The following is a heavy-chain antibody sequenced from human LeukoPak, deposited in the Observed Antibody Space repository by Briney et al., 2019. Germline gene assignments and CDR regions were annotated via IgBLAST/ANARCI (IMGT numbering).Heavy chain of an antibody. V-gene: IGHV3-20*04. CDR1: GFTFEDHG. CDR3: ARERDGSGSSYFDY. CDR2: IHWSGVGT. J-gene: IGHJ4*02. D-gene: IGHD3-10*01. Sequence: GGSLRLSCAASGFTFEDHGMSWVRQVSGKGLEWVSGIHWSGVGTGYAASVKGRFTISRDNAKNSLYLQMNSLRAEDTAVYYCARERDGSGSSYFDYWGQGTLVTVSS.